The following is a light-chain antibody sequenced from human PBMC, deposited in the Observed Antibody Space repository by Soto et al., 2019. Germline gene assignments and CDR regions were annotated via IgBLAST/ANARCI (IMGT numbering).Light chain of an antibody. J-gene: IGLJ7*01. CDR3: GADHGSGSNFVYV. Sequence: QLVLTQPPSASASLGASVTLTCTLSSGYSNYNVDWYQQRPGKGPRFVMRVGTGGIVGSKGDGIPDRFSVLGSGLNRYLTIKNIREEDESDYHCGADHGSGSNFVYVFGGGTQLTVL. CDR1: SGYSNYN. CDR2: VGTGGIVG. V-gene: IGLV9-49*01.